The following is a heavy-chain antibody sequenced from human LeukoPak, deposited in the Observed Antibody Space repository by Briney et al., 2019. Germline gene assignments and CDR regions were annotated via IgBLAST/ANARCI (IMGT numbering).Heavy chain of an antibody. J-gene: IGHJ4*02. CDR1: XVTFDXXA. CDR2: ISWNSGRI. D-gene: IGHD3-22*01. Sequence: XRXSXXXXXVTFDXXAMHWVRQXPGKGLEGGSGISWNSGRIVYADSVKGRFTISRDNAKKSLYRQMKSLRAEDTALYYCAKDQRPYYYDSSGPYDYWGQGTLVTVSS. CDR3: AKDQRPYYYDSSGPYDY. V-gene: IGHV3-9*01.